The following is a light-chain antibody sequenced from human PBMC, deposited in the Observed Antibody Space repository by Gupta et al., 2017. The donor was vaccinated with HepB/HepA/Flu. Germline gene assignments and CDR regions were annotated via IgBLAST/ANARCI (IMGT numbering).Light chain of an antibody. CDR1: SLRIYY. Sequence: SSELTQDPAVSVALGQTVRTTCQGDSLRIYYASWYQQKPGQAPVLVIYGKNNRPSGIPDRFSGSSSGNTASLTITGAQAEDEADYYCNSRDSSGNHLVVFGGGTKLTVL. J-gene: IGLJ2*01. V-gene: IGLV3-19*01. CDR3: NSRDSSGNHLVV. CDR2: GKN.